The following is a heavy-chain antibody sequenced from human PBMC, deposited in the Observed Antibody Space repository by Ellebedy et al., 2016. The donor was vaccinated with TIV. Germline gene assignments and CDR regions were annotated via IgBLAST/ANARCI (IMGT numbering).Heavy chain of an antibody. CDR2: LYPDAKT. J-gene: IGHJ5*02. CDR1: GIIVSDYF. V-gene: IGHV3-66*01. Sequence: PGGSLRLSCEASGIIVSDYFMNWVRQAPGKGLEWVSVLYPDAKTNYTDSVNGRFIVSRDSSKNTLYLQMNSLTAEDTAVYYCARDPGGGGDFGDNWFDPWGQGTLATVSS. CDR3: ARDPGGGGDFGDNWFDP. D-gene: IGHD2-21*01.